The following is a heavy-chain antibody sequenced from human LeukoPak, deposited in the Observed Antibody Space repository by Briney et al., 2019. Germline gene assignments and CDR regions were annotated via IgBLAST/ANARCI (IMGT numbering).Heavy chain of an antibody. V-gene: IGHV3-66*01. CDR2: IYSGGST. Sequence: PGGSLRLSCAASGFTVSSNYMSWVRQAPGKGLEWVSVIYSGGSTYYADSVKGRFTISRDNSKNTLYLQMNSLRAEDTAVYYCARDSRNYYDSLPYAFDIWGQGTMVTVSS. J-gene: IGHJ3*02. CDR3: ARDSRNYYDSLPYAFDI. D-gene: IGHD3-22*01. CDR1: GFTVSSNY.